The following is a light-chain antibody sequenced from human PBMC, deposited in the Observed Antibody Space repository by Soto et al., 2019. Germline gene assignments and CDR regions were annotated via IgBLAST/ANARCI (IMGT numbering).Light chain of an antibody. CDR1: QNINAW. J-gene: IGKJ1*01. CDR3: QQYHRYST. CDR2: VVS. V-gene: IGKV1-5*01. Sequence: DIQMTQAPSTLSASVGDRVTITCRASQNINAWLAWYQQKPGKAPKLLIYVVSTLHSGVPSRFSGSASGTEFTLTISNLESDDFATYYCQQYHRYSTFGQGTRVDIK.